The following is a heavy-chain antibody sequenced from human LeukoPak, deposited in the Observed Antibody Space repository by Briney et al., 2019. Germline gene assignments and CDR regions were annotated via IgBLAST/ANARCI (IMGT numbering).Heavy chain of an antibody. CDR1: GGSISSTNW. D-gene: IGHD1-1*01. CDR3: ARELSWKYFDY. CDR2: IYHSGTT. Sequence: SGTLSLTCAVSGGSISSTNWWSWVRQPPGKGLEWIGEIYHSGTTNYNPSLKSRVTISVDKSKNQFYLKLSSVTAADTAVYYCARELSWKYFDYWGQGTLVTVSS. V-gene: IGHV4-4*02. J-gene: IGHJ4*02.